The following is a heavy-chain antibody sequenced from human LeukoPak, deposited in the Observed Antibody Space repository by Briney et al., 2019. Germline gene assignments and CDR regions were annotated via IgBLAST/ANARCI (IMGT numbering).Heavy chain of an antibody. CDR1: GVSISSSNSY. CDR3: ARAGWFGAKFDP. J-gene: IGHJ5*02. CDR2: IYYSGST. Sequence: PSETLSLTCTVSGVSISSSNSYWGWIRQPPGKGLEWIGSIYYSGSTNYNPSLKSRVTISVDTSKHQFSLKVSSVTAADTAVYYCARAGWFGAKFDPWGQGTLVTVSS. D-gene: IGHD3-10*01. V-gene: IGHV4-39*07.